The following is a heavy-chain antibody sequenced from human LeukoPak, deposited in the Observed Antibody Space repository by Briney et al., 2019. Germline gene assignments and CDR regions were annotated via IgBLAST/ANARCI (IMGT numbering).Heavy chain of an antibody. D-gene: IGHD5-12*01. CDR1: GFTFSSYS. CDR3: AREGYNTDY. V-gene: IGHV3-21*01. Sequence: GGSLRLSCAASGFTFSSYSMNWVRQAPGEGLEWVSSISSSIGYIYYADSVKGRFTISRDNAKNSLYLQMNSLRAEDTAVYYCAREGYNTDYWGQGTLVTVSS. CDR2: ISSSIGYI. J-gene: IGHJ4*02.